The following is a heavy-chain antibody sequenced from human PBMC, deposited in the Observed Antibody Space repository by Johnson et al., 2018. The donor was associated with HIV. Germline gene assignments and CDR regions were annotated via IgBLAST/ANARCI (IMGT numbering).Heavy chain of an antibody. CDR2: ISYDGTNK. D-gene: IGHD3-22*01. CDR3: ARDRRNYYDSSGYPDYDAFDI. Sequence: QVQLVESGGGVVQPGRSLRLSCAASGFSFSIYGMHWVRQAPGKGLEWVAVISYDGTNKYCADSVKGRFTISRDNARNSLYLQMNTLRAEDTALYYCARDRRNYYDSSGYPDYDAFDIWGQGTMVTVSS. J-gene: IGHJ3*02. V-gene: IGHV3-30*03. CDR1: GFSFSIYG.